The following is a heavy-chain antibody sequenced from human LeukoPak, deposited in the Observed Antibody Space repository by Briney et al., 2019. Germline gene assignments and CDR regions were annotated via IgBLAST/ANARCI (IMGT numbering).Heavy chain of an antibody. J-gene: IGHJ6*02. V-gene: IGHV3-7*03. D-gene: IGHD1-7*01. CDR1: GFTFSNYW. CDR2: IKQDESEK. CDR3: ARDGTLELRRMDV. Sequence: PGGSLRLSCAASGFTFSNYWMSWVRQAPGKGLEWVANIKQDESEKYYVDSVKGRFTISRDNAKNSLYLQMKSLRAEDTAVYYCARDGTLELRRMDVWGQGTTVTVSS.